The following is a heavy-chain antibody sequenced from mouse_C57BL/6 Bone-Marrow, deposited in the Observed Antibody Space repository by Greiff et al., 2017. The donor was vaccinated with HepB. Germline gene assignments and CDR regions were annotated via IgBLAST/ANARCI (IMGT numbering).Heavy chain of an antibody. Sequence: EVKLVESGGDLVKPGGSLKLSCAASGFTFSSYGMSWVRQTPDKRLEWVATISSVGSYTYYPDSVKGRFTISRDNAKNTLYLQMSSLKSEDTAMYYGARVRDHRGLAYWGQGTLVTVSA. J-gene: IGHJ3*01. CDR2: ISSVGSYT. CDR1: GFTFSSYG. CDR3: ARVRDHRGLAY. V-gene: IGHV5-6*02.